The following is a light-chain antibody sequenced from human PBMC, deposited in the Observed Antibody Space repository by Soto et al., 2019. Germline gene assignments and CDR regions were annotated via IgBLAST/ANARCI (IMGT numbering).Light chain of an antibody. CDR3: QQYGSSTT. CDR2: GAS. CDR1: QSVSSN. J-gene: IGKJ1*01. Sequence: EILLTQSPSTLSSFPGDRVTLSCRASQSVSSNLAWYQQKPGQAPRLLIYGASNRATGIPDRLSGSGSGTDFTLTISRLEPEDFAVYYCQQYGSSTTFGQGTKVDIK. V-gene: IGKV3-20*01.